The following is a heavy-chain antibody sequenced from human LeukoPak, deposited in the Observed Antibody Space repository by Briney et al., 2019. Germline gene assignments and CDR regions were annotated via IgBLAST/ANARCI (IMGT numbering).Heavy chain of an antibody. V-gene: IGHV4-31*03. D-gene: IGHD2-2*01. CDR1: GGSISSGGYY. CDR2: IYYSGST. Sequence: SETLSLTCTVSGGSISSGGYYWSWIRQHPGKGLEWIGYIYYSGSTYYNPSLKSRVTISVDTSKNQFSLKLSSVTAADTAVYYCARDWEQDCTNTSCYRKLDYWGQGTLVTVSS. J-gene: IGHJ4*02. CDR3: ARDWEQDCTNTSCYRKLDY.